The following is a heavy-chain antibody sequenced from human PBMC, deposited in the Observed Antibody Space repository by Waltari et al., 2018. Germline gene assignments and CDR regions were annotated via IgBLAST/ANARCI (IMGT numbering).Heavy chain of an antibody. V-gene: IGHV3-21*01. J-gene: IGHJ4*02. CDR1: GFTFSSYT. CDR3: AKDIGGGYHSNDY. CDR2: SSSGSSYI. D-gene: IGHD1-26*01. Sequence: EVQLVESGGGLVKPGGSLRLSCAASGFTFSSYTMNWVRKAPGKGLEWVSSSSSGSSYIYYADSVKGRFTISRDNAKNSLYVQMTSLRAEDTAVYYCAKDIGGGYHSNDYWGQGTLVTVSS.